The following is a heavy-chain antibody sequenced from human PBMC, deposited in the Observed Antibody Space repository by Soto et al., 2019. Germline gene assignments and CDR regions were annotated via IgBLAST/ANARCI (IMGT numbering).Heavy chain of an antibody. V-gene: IGHV4-61*01. J-gene: IGHJ5*02. Sequence: SETLSLTCTVSGGSVSSGSYYWSWIRQPPGKGLEWIGYIYYSGSTNYNPSLKSRVTISVDTSKNQFSLKLSSVTAADTAVYYCARVHRVEITIFGVVISNLNWFDPWGQGTLVTVYS. CDR3: ARVHRVEITIFGVVISNLNWFDP. CDR1: GGSVSSGSYY. D-gene: IGHD3-3*01. CDR2: IYYSGST.